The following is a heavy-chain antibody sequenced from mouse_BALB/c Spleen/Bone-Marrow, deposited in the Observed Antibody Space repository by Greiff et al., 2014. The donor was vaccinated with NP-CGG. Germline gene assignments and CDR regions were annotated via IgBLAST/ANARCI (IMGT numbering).Heavy chain of an antibody. CDR3: ARGHYFDY. CDR1: GYTFTNYW. V-gene: IGHV1-63*02. J-gene: IGHJ2*01. D-gene: IGHD3-3*01. CDR2: IYPGGGYT. Sequence: VKLQESGAELVRPGPSVKMSCKAAGYTFTNYWIGWVKQRPGHGLEWIGDIYPGGGYTNYNEKFKGKATLTADTSSSTAYMQFGRLTSEDSSIYYCARGHYFDYWGQGTTLTVSS.